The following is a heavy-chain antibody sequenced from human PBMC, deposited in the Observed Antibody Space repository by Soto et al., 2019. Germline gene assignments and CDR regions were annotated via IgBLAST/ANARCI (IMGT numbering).Heavy chain of an antibody. Sequence: ASVKVSCKASGFTFTSYYMHWVRQAPAQGLEWMGIINPSGDTTNYAQKFQGRVTMTRDTSTSTVYMELSSLRSEDTAVYYCTRGAYCGGDCHDYWGQGTLVTVSS. CDR3: TRGAYCGGDCHDY. V-gene: IGHV1-46*03. CDR2: INPSGDTT. D-gene: IGHD2-21*02. CDR1: GFTFTSYY. J-gene: IGHJ4*02.